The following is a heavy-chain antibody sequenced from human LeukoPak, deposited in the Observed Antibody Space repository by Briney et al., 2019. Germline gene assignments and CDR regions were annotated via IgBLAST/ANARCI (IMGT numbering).Heavy chain of an antibody. J-gene: IGHJ4*02. D-gene: IGHD3-22*01. V-gene: IGHV3-21*01. CDR1: GFTFSSYS. Sequence: PGGSLRLSRAASGFTFSSYSMNWVRQAPGKGLEWVSSISSSSSYIYYADSVKGRFTISRDNAKNSLYLQMNSLRAEDTAVYYCARAYYDSSGMPDYWGQGTLVTVSS. CDR2: ISSSSSYI. CDR3: ARAYYDSSGMPDY.